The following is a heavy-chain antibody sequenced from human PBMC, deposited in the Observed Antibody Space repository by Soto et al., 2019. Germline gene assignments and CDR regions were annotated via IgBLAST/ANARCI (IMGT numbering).Heavy chain of an antibody. CDR1: GFTFSNYW. CDR2: IKEDGSER. V-gene: IGHV3-7*01. J-gene: IGHJ5*02. Sequence: GGSLRLSCAASGFTFSNYWMSWVRQAPGKGLEWVANIKEDGSERNYVDPVKGRFTISRDNAENSLYLQMNSLRAEDTAVYYCASARHIGPWGQGTLVTVSS. CDR3: ASARHIGP. D-gene: IGHD2-21*01.